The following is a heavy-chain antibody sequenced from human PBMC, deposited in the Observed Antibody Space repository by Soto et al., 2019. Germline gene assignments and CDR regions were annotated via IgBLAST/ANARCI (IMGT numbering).Heavy chain of an antibody. CDR3: ASLRGTPRLWYFDL. J-gene: IGHJ2*01. Sequence: GGSLRLSCAASGFTFSRYWIYWVRQAPWKGLVWVSRINGDGISTTYADSVKGRFTISRDKANNTLRLQMNSLRAENKGLYYCASLRGTPRLWYFDLWGRRTLVTVSS. CDR1: GFTFSRYW. CDR2: INGDGIST. V-gene: IGHV3-74*01. D-gene: IGHD1-26*01.